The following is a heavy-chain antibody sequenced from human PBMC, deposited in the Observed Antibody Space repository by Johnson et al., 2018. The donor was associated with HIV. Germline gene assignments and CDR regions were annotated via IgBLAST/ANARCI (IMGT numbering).Heavy chain of an antibody. Sequence: QVQLVESGGGVIRPGGSLRLSCAASGFTFSSYGIHWVRQAPGKGLEWVAFIRYDGTNKYYADSVKGRFTISRDNSKNTLYLQMNSLRAEDTAVYYCAKAQVLADDCFNVWGQGTVVTVSS. J-gene: IGHJ3*01. CDR2: IRYDGTNK. V-gene: IGHV3-30*02. CDR3: AKAQVLADDCFNV. CDR1: GFTFSSYG. D-gene: IGHD2-8*02.